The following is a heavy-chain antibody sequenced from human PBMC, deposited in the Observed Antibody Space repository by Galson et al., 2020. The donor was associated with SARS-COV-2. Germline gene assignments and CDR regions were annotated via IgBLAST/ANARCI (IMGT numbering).Heavy chain of an antibody. CDR3: ADSRGGYSSGCCLFDD. CDR1: GFSLSTSGVG. CDR2: IYWDDDK. J-gene: IGHJ4*02. V-gene: IGHV2-5*02. D-gene: IGHD6-19*01. Sequence: KMSGPTLVKPTQTLTLTCTFSGFSLSTSGVGVGWIRQPTGKALEWLALIYWDDDKRYSPSLKSRLTITKDTSQNQVVLTMTNMDPVDTATYYCADSRGGYSSGCCLFDDGGRGTLVAVAS.